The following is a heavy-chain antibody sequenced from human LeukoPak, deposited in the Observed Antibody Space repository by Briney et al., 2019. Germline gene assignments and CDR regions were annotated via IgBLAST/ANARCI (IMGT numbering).Heavy chain of an antibody. CDR1: GFIFKYYA. CDR2: ISGSGNST. Sequence: GGSLRLSCAASGFIFKYYAMSWVRQAPGKGLEWVSAISGSGNSTYYAGSAKGRFTISRDNSKNMLYLQMNSLRAEDTAVYYCAKVELYDFWSGYSDFDYWGQGTLVTVSS. J-gene: IGHJ4*02. V-gene: IGHV3-23*01. CDR3: AKVELYDFWSGYSDFDY. D-gene: IGHD3-3*01.